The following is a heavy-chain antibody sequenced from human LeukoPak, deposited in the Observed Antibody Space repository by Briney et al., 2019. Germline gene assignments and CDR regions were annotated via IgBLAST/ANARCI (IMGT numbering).Heavy chain of an antibody. J-gene: IGHJ5*02. Sequence: PGGSLRVSRVEPGFSFDDYTMYWVRQAPGKGLEWLSLISGDGGSTYYADSVKGRFTISRDNSKKSLYLQMNSLRTEDTALYYWSQSIHRSDSGSWAWGQGTLVTVSS. V-gene: IGHV3-43*02. D-gene: IGHD4-17*01. CDR3: SQSIHRSDSGSWA. CDR1: GFSFDDYT. CDR2: ISGDGGST.